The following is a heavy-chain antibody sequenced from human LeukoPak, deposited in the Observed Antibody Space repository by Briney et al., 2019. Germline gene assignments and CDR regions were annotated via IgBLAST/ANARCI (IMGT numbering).Heavy chain of an antibody. CDR2: ISHSGST. Sequence: ETLSLTCAVYGGSFSGYYWSWIRQPPGKGLEWIGEISHSGSTNYNPSLKSRVTISVDTSKNQFSLKLSSVTAADTAVYYCAREVGMVRGVIDYWGQGTLVTVSS. CDR3: AREVGMVRGVIDY. J-gene: IGHJ4*02. D-gene: IGHD3-10*01. V-gene: IGHV4-34*01. CDR1: GGSFSGYY.